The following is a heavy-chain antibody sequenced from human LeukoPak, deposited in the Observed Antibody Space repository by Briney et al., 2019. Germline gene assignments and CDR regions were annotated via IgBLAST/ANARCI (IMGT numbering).Heavy chain of an antibody. Sequence: GGSLRLFCADSGFTFSSYAMSWVRQAPGKGLEWVSAISGSGGSTYYADSVKGRFTISRDNSKNTLYLQMNSLRAEDTAVYYCAKPYCSSTSCYSNSDAFDIWGQGTMVTVSS. CDR2: ISGSGGST. J-gene: IGHJ3*02. D-gene: IGHD2-2*01. CDR3: AKPYCSSTSCYSNSDAFDI. CDR1: GFTFSSYA. V-gene: IGHV3-23*01.